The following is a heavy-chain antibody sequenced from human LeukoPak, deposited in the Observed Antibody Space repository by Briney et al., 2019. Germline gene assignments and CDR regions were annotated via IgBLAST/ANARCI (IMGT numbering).Heavy chain of an antibody. D-gene: IGHD6-13*01. CDR1: GYTFTSYD. V-gene: IGHV1-8*01. J-gene: IGHJ4*02. Sequence: RASVKVSCKASGYTFTSYDINWVRQATGQGLGWMGWMNPNSGNTGYAQKFQGRVTMTRNTSISTAYMELSSLRSEDTAVYYCARGSIIAAAGTGHYWGQGTLVTVSS. CDR3: ARGSIIAAAGTGHY. CDR2: MNPNSGNT.